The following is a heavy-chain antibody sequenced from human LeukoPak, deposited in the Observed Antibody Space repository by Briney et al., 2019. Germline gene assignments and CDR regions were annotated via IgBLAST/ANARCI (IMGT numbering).Heavy chain of an antibody. J-gene: IGHJ4*02. CDR3: ARLVRGIYDYFDY. CDR2: VYYTGST. D-gene: IGHD3-10*01. CDR1: GGSISSNSYY. V-gene: IGHV4-39*07. Sequence: PSETLSLTCTVSGGSISSNSYYWGWIRQPPGKGLEWVGTVYYTGSTYYNPSLKSRVTIPVDTSKNQFSLKLSSVTAADTAVYYCARLVRGIYDYFDYWGQGTLVTVSS.